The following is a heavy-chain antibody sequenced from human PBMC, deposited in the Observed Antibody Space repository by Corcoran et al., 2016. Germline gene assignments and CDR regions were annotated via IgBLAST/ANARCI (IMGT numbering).Heavy chain of an antibody. V-gene: IGHV3-30*18. D-gene: IGHD3-3*01. J-gene: IGHJ4*02. CDR2: ISYDGSNK. CDR3: AKDYYDFWSGYYTTPDY. CDR1: GFTFSSYG. Sequence: QVQLVESGGGVVQPGRSLRLSCAASGFTFSSYGMHWVRQAPGKGLEWVAVISYDGSNKYYADSVKGRFTISRDNSKNTLYLQMNSLRAEDTAGDYCAKDYYDFWSGYYTTPDYWGQGTLVTVSS.